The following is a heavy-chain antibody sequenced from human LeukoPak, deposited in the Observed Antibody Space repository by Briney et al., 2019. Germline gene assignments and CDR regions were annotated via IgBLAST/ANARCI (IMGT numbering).Heavy chain of an antibody. CDR3: ASGVMIWLGHAFDI. J-gene: IGHJ3*02. CDR2: ISAGGETT. CDR1: RFRFSTFP. D-gene: IGHD3/OR15-3a*01. Sequence: GGSLRLSCAASRFRFSTFPMGWVRQAPGKGLEWVPSISAGGETTFYADSVRGRLTISRDNPKNTLYLQMNSLTAEDTAVYYCASGVMIWLGHAFDIWGQGTMVTVSS. V-gene: IGHV3-23*01.